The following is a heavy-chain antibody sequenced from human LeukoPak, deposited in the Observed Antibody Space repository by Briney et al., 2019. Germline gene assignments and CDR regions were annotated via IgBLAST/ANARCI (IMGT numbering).Heavy chain of an antibody. D-gene: IGHD5-18*01. CDR1: GFAFSSYS. CDR3: ARWDTAMDAFDI. CDR2: ISSSSSYI. V-gene: IGHV3-21*01. J-gene: IGHJ3*02. Sequence: GGSLRLSCAASGFAFSSYSMTWVRQAPGKGLEWVSSISSSSSYIYYADSVKGRFTISRDNAKNSLYLQMNSLRAEDTAVYYCARWDTAMDAFDIWGQGTMVTVSS.